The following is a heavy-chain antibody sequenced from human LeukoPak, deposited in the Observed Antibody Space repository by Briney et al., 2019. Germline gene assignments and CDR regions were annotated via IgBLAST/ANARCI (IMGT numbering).Heavy chain of an antibody. V-gene: IGHV3-15*01. D-gene: IGHD6-19*01. CDR1: GFTLSDAW. CDR3: TTARGSGPGYFHH. CDR2: IKSKGDGGTT. J-gene: IGHJ1*01. Sequence: TGGSLRLSCAASGFTLSDAWMTWVRQAPGKGLEWVGRIKSKGDGGTTNYAAPVKGRFTISRDDSKNTLYPQMNSLKTEDTAVYYCTTARGSGPGYFHHWGQGTLVTVSS.